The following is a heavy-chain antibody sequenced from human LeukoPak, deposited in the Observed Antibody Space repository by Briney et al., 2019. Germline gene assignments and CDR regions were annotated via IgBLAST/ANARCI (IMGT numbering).Heavy chain of an antibody. CDR3: AKGETYCSSTNCYYYMDV. CDR1: GFTFTTYG. D-gene: IGHD2-2*01. V-gene: IGHV3-30*02. Sequence: GGSLRLSCAASGFTFTTYGMHWVRQAPGKGLEWVAFIRYDGSNEYYADSVKGRFSISRDNSKNTLFLQMSSLRAADTAVYFCAKGETYCSSTNCYYYMDVWGKGTMVTVSS. CDR2: IRYDGSNE. J-gene: IGHJ6*03.